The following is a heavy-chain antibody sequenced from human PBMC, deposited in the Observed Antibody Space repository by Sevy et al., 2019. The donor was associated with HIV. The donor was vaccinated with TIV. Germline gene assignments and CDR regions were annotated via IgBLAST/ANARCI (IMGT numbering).Heavy chain of an antibody. CDR1: GGTLTNYA. CDR3: TSGADCSNGVCYPRGFDP. V-gene: IGHV1-69*13. CDR2: IVPVFGTS. Sequence: ASVKVSCKASGGTLTNYAISWVRQAPGQGLEWMGEIVPVFGTSHHARSFQGRVTITADESTSTAYMERRSLRSEDTAVYYCTSGADCSNGVCYPRGFDPWGQGTLVTVSS. D-gene: IGHD2-8*01. J-gene: IGHJ5*02.